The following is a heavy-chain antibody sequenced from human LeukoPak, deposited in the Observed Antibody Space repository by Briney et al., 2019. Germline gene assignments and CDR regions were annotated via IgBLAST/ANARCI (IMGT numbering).Heavy chain of an antibody. J-gene: IGHJ4*02. V-gene: IGHV4-59*01. CDR3: ARRAWPYFDY. CDR1: GGSISSYY. Sequence: ETLSLTCTVSGGSISSYYWSWIRQPPGKGLEWIGYIYYSGSTNYNPSLKSRVTISVDTSKNQFSLKLSSVTAADTAVYYCARRAWPYFDYWGQGTLVTVSA. D-gene: IGHD5-12*01. CDR2: IYYSGST.